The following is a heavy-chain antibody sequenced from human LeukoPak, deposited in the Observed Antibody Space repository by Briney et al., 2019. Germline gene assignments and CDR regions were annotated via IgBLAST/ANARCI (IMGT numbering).Heavy chain of an antibody. D-gene: IGHD4-17*01. Sequence: PGGSLRLSCAASGFTFSSYAMSWVRQAPGKGLEWVSAISGSGGSTFYADSVKGRFTVSRDNSKNTLFLQMNSLRAEDTAVYYCAKARQGGTTVPYDYWGQGTLVTVSS. CDR3: AKARQGGTTVPYDY. J-gene: IGHJ4*02. CDR1: GFTFSSYA. CDR2: ISGSGGST. V-gene: IGHV3-23*01.